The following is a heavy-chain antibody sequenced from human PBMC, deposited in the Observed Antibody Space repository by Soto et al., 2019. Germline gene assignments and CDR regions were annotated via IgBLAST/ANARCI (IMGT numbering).Heavy chain of an antibody. V-gene: IGHV1-69*13. D-gene: IGHD6-13*01. Sequence: SVKVSCKASGGTFSSYAISWVRQAPGQGFEWMGGIIPIFGTANYAQKFQGRVTITADESTSTAYMELSSLRSEDTAVYYCARSGARAGAGPYAFDIWGQGTMVTVSS. J-gene: IGHJ3*02. CDR2: IIPIFGTA. CDR3: ARSGARAGAGPYAFDI. CDR1: GGTFSSYA.